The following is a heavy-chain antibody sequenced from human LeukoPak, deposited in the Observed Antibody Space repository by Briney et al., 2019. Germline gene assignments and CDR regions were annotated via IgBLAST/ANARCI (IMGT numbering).Heavy chain of an antibody. CDR3: ARTIEMATISYFDY. D-gene: IGHD5-24*01. CDR2: ISSSSDYI. CDR1: GSTFRSYS. Sequence: GGSLRLSCAASGSTFRSYSMTWVRQAPGKGLEWVSSISSSSDYILYADSVKGRFTISKDNAKNSVYLQMNSLRDEDTAVYYCARTIEMATISYFDYWGQGTLVTVSS. J-gene: IGHJ4*02. V-gene: IGHV3-21*01.